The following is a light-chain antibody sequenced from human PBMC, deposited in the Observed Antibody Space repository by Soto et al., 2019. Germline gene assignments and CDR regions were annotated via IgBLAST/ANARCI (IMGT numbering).Light chain of an antibody. J-gene: IGLJ1*01. Sequence: QSALTQPPSASGSPGQSVTISCTGTSSDVGGYNYVSWYQQHPGKAPKLMIYEVSKRPSGVPDRFSGSKSGTTASLAVSGLQAEDEADYYCSSYAGSNIFYVFGTGTKVTVL. CDR2: EVS. V-gene: IGLV2-8*01. CDR1: SSDVGGYNY. CDR3: SSYAGSNIFYV.